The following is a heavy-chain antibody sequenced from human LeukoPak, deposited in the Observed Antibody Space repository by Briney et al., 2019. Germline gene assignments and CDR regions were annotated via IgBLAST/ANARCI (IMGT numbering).Heavy chain of an antibody. CDR1: GFNSDDHA. D-gene: IGHD3-10*01. V-gene: IGHV3-9*02. CDR3: AKGSSFGSPFGY. J-gene: IGHJ4*02. CDR2: ISWNSGNI. Sequence: GKSLRLSCAASGFNSDDHAMHWVRQAPGKGLEWVSGISWNSGNIGYADSVKGRFTISRDNAKNSLYLQMNSLRAEDMALYYCAKGSSFGSPFGYWGQGTLVTVSS.